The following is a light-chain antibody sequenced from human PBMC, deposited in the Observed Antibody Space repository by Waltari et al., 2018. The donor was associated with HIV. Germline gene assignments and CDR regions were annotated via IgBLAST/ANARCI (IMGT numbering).Light chain of an antibody. Sequence: QSALTQPASVSGSPGQSIPISRTGTSNHIGRYNFVSWYQHHPGKAPKLMISEVSKRPSGVSDRFSGSKSGNTASLTISGLQAEDEADYYCSSYTSSNTLIFGGGTRLTVL. CDR3: SSYTSSNTLI. CDR1: SNHIGRYNF. CDR2: EVS. J-gene: IGLJ2*01. V-gene: IGLV2-14*01.